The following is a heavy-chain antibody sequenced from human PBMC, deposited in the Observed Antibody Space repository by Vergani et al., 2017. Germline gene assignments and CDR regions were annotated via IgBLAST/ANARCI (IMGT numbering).Heavy chain of an antibody. J-gene: IGHJ4*02. D-gene: IGHD4-17*01. CDR2: INKDGSEQ. CDR1: GFSFSNHW. Sequence: EVQLVESGGSLVHPGGSLRPSCAASGFSFSNHWMSWVHLAPGKGLEWVAEINKDGSEQYYVDSVRGRFTISRDNTKNSLYLQMNSLRGEDTAVYYCARDPEHGAIDYWGQGTLVTVSS. V-gene: IGHV3-7*01. CDR3: ARDPEHGAIDY.